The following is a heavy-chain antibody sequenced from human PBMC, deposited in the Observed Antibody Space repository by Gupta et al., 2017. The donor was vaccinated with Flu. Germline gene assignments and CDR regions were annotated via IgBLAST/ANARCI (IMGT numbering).Heavy chain of an antibody. CDR2: IYYSGST. CDR3: ARQGLGGNSSSWYYFDY. J-gene: IGHJ4*02. V-gene: IGHV4-39*01. D-gene: IGHD6-13*01. CDR1: GGSISSSSYY. Sequence: QLQLQESGPGLVKPSETLSLTCTVSGGSISSSSYYWGWIRQPPGKGLEWIGSIYYSGSTYYNPSLKSRVTISVDTSKNQFSLKLSSVTAADTAVYYCARQGLGGNSSSWYYFDYWGQGTLVTVSS.